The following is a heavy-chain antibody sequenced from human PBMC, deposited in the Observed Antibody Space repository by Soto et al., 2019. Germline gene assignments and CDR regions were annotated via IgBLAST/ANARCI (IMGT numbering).Heavy chain of an antibody. D-gene: IGHD1-26*01. Sequence: PGGSLRLSCSDSGFTFGNFWIHWVRQAPGKGLEWVSHIGPDGTAIVYADSVKGRFIISRDNARNTVYLQMNSLEAEDTAVYYCAKPPWEVGRTWGQGTLVTVSS. CDR3: AKPPWEVGRT. J-gene: IGHJ5*02. V-gene: IGHV3-74*03. CDR1: GFTFGNFW. CDR2: IGPDGTAI.